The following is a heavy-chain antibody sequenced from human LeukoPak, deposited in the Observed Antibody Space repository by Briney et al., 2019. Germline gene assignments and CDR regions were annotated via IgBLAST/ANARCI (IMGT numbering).Heavy chain of an antibody. CDR2: IYTSGST. CDR1: GGYISSGSYY. J-gene: IGHJ5*02. V-gene: IGHV4-61*02. Sequence: SETLSLTCTVSGGYISSGSYYWSWIRQPAGKGLEWIGRIYTSGSTNYNPSLKSRVTISVDTSKNQFSLKLSSVTAADTAVYYCARVGHYYDSSGYYVNWFDPWGQGTLATVSS. CDR3: ARVGHYYDSSGYYVNWFDP. D-gene: IGHD3-22*01.